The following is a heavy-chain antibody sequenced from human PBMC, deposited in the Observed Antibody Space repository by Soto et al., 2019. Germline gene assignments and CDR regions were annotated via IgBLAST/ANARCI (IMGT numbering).Heavy chain of an antibody. V-gene: IGHV4-39*01. CDR1: GGSISSSSYY. J-gene: IGHJ6*04. CDR2: MHSSEST. CDR3: ARKGYYYYEMGV. Sequence: QLQLQESGPGLAKPSETLSLTCTVSGGSISSSSYYWGWIRQPPGKVLEWITGMHSSESTYYNPSLKSRVTSSVDTSKNQFSLKLSSVTAADTAVYYCARKGYYYYEMGVWGGGTTVTVSS.